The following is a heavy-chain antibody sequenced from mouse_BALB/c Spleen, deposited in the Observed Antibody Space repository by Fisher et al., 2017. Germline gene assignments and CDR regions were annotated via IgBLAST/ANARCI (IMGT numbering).Heavy chain of an antibody. Sequence: KFKGKATFTADTSSNTAYLQLSSLTSEDTAVYYCARAYDYDYAMDYWGQGTSVTVSS. CDR3: ARAYDYDYAMDY. D-gene: IGHD2-4*01. J-gene: IGHJ4*01. V-gene: IGHV14-2*02.